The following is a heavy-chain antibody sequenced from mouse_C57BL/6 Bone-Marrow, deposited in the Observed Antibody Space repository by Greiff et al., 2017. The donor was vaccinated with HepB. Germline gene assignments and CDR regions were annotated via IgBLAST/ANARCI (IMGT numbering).Heavy chain of an antibody. CDR1: GYTFTSYW. CDR3: ARDDYGDWYFDV. V-gene: IGHV1-50*01. Sequence: QQSCKASGYTFTSYWMQWVKQRPGQGLEWIGEIDPSDSYTNYNQKFKGKATLTVDTSSSTAYMQLSSLTSEDSAVYYCARDDYGDWYFDVWGTGTTVTVSS. CDR2: IDPSDSYT. J-gene: IGHJ1*03. D-gene: IGHD2-4*01.